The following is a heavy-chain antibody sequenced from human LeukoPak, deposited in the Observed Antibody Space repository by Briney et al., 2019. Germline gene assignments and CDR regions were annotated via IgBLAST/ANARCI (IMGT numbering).Heavy chain of an antibody. Sequence: GGSLRLSCAASGFTFSSYSMNWVRQAPGKGLEWVSSISSSSSSYIYYADSVKGRFTISRDNAKNSLYLQMNSLRAEDTAVYYCAREMATIFDVYWGQGTLVTVSS. J-gene: IGHJ4*02. CDR3: AREMATIFDVY. CDR2: ISSSSSSYI. CDR1: GFTFSSYS. V-gene: IGHV3-21*01. D-gene: IGHD5-24*01.